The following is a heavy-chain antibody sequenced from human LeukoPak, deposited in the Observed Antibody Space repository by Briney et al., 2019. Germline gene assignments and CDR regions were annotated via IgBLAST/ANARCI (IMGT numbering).Heavy chain of an antibody. Sequence: GASVKVSCKASGYTFTSYGISWVRQAPGQGLEWMGWISAYNGNTNYAQKLQGRVTMTTDTSTSTAYMELRSLRSDDTAVYYCARDGITMIVVARMQGDYWSQGTLVTVSS. CDR3: ARDGITMIVVARMQGDY. CDR1: GYTFTSYG. D-gene: IGHD3-22*01. CDR2: ISAYNGNT. V-gene: IGHV1-18*01. J-gene: IGHJ4*02.